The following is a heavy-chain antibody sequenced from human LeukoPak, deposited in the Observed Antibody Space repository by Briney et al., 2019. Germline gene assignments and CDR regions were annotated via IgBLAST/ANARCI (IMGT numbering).Heavy chain of an antibody. D-gene: IGHD5-18*01. Sequence: GGSLRLSCAASGFTFSSYWISWVRQAPGKGLEWVANIKQDGSEKYYVDSVKGRFTISRDNAKSTLYLQMNSLRVEDTAVYYCARARGNTYGYFEYWGQGTLVTVSS. CDR1: GFTFSSYW. CDR3: ARARGNTYGYFEY. J-gene: IGHJ4*02. V-gene: IGHV3-7*01. CDR2: IKQDGSEK.